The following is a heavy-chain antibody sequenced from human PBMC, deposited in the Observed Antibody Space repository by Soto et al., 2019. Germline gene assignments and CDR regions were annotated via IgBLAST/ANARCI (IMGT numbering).Heavy chain of an antibody. V-gene: IGHV1-8*02. CDR2: MNPNSGNT. CDR3: ASYIGYCSRTSCYTDAFYI. J-gene: IGHJ3*02. D-gene: IGHD2-2*02. Sequence: VSLKVACKASGYTFTSYDVNWVRQATGHGLSVMRWMNPNSGNTGYAKKFHGRASMTRNTSISTAYMELSSLRSEETAVYYCASYIGYCSRTSCYTDAFYIWAQGTMVTV. CDR1: GYTFTSYD.